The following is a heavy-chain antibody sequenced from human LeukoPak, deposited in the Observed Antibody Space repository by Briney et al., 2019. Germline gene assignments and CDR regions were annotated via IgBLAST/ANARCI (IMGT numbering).Heavy chain of an antibody. Sequence: GGSLRLSCAASGFTFSSYGMHWVRQAPGKGLEWVAVISYDGSNKYYADSVKGRFTISRDNSKNTLYLQMNSLRAEDTAVYYCARYKRGLLNSHFDYWGQGILVTVSS. CDR1: GFTFSSYG. CDR3: ARYKRGLLNSHFDY. J-gene: IGHJ4*02. D-gene: IGHD4-17*01. V-gene: IGHV3-30*03. CDR2: ISYDGSNK.